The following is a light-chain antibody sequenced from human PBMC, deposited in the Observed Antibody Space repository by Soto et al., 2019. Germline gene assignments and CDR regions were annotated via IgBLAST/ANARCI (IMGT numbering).Light chain of an antibody. CDR3: SSYAASNHVKV. CDR2: EVS. V-gene: IGLV2-8*01. J-gene: IGLJ2*01. Sequence: QSALTQPPSASGSPGQSVTISCTGTSSDVGGYNYVSWYQQHPGKAPKLMIYEVSKRPSGVSDRFSGSKSGNTASLTVSGLQAEDEADYYCSSYAASNHVKVFGGGTQRTFL. CDR1: SSDVGGYNY.